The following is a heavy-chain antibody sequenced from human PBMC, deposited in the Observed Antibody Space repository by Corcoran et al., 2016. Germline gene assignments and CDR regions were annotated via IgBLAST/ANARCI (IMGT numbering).Heavy chain of an antibody. J-gene: IGHJ6*02. D-gene: IGHD3-16*01. V-gene: IGHV1-46*01. CDR2: INPSGGSR. CDR1: GYTFTSYY. CDR3: ARGDDVIDV. Sequence: QAQLVQSGPVFKKPGAAVNVSCKASGYTFTSYYMHWVRQAPGQGLEWMGTINPSGGSRSYAQKFQGRVTMTRDQSTSTVYMTLRSLRSEDTAVYYCARGDDVIDVWGQGTTVTVSS.